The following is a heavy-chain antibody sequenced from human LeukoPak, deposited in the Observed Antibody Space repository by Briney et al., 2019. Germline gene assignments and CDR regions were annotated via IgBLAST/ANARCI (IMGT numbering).Heavy chain of an antibody. CDR1: GFTFSSYA. CDR3: AKAPSSWYDY. J-gene: IGHJ4*02. V-gene: IGHV3-23*01. CDR2: ISGSGGST. D-gene: IGHD6-13*01. Sequence: GGSLRLSCVASGFTFSSYAMRWVRQAPGKGLEWVSAISGSGGSTYYADSVKGRFTISRDNSKNTLYLQMNSLRAEDTAVYYCAKAPSSWYDYWGQGTLVTVSS.